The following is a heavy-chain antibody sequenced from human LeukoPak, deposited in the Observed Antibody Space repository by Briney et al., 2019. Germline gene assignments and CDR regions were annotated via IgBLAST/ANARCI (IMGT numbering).Heavy chain of an antibody. CDR3: AREVSMAARRGY. V-gene: IGHV3-9*01. CDR1: GFTFDDYA. Sequence: GGSLRLSCAASGFTFDDYAMHWVRQAPGKGLEWVSGISWNSGSIGYADSVKGRFTISRDNAKNSRYPQMNSLRAEDTAVYYCAREVSMAARRGYWGQGTLVTVSS. J-gene: IGHJ4*02. D-gene: IGHD6-6*01. CDR2: ISWNSGSI.